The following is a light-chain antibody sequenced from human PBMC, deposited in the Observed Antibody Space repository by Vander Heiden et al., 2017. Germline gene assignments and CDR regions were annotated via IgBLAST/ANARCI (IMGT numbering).Light chain of an antibody. V-gene: IGKV3-11*01. Sequence: EVVLTQSPATLSLSPGERATLSCRASQNVDIYLAWYQQKPGQSPRLLIYDASNRATGIPARFSGRGSGTDFTLTISSLEPEDFAVYYCQQRKYWPPLTFGGGTKVDIK. CDR2: DAS. J-gene: IGKJ4*01. CDR3: QQRKYWPPLT. CDR1: QNVDIY.